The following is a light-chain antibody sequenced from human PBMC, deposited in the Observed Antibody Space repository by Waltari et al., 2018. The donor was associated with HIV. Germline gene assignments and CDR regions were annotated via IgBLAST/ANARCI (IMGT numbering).Light chain of an antibody. Sequence: QSALTQPASVSGSPGQSITISYPGTSSDVGGYNHLSWYQQYPGKVPKLMIYEVSNRPSGVSNRFSASKSGNTASLTISGLQAEDEAEYYCSSYTSRNTLVFGGGTKLTVL. CDR3: SSYTSRNTLV. J-gene: IGLJ3*02. V-gene: IGLV2-14*01. CDR1: SSDVGGYNH. CDR2: EVS.